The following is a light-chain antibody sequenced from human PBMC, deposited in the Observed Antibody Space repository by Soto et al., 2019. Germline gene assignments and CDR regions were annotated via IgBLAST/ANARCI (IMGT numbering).Light chain of an antibody. CDR3: QQYSSSPRT. Sequence: EIVLTQSPATLSLSPGESATLSCRASQSVSSYLAWYQQKPGQAPRLLIYGASSSATGIPDRFSGSGSGTDFSLTISRLEPEDFAVYHCQQYSSSPRTFGQGTRLEI. J-gene: IGKJ5*01. CDR1: QSVSSY. V-gene: IGKV3-20*01. CDR2: GAS.